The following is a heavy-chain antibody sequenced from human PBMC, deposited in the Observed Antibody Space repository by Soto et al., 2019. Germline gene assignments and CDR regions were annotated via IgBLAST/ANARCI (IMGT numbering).Heavy chain of an antibody. J-gene: IGHJ4*02. CDR2: ISYDGSNK. CDR3: ARVLGGSYAFDY. D-gene: IGHD1-26*01. V-gene: IGHV3-30-3*01. CDR1: GFTFSSYA. Sequence: QVQLVESGGGVVQPGRSLRLSCAASGFTFSSYAMHWVRQAPGKGLEWVAVISYDGSNKYYADSVKGRFTISRDNSKNTLYLQMNSLRAEDPAVYYCARVLGGSYAFDYWGQGTLVTVCS.